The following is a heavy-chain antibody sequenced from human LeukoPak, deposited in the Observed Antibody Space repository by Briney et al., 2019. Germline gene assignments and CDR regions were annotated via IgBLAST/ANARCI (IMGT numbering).Heavy chain of an antibody. V-gene: IGHV4-39*01. CDR1: GGSISSSSYY. D-gene: IGHD6-19*01. CDR3: ARRKRGGWPLDY. Sequence: SETLSLTCTVSGGSISSSSYYWGWIRQPPGKGLEWIGSIYYSGSTCYNPSLKSRVTISVDTSKNQFSLKLSSVTAADTAVYYCARRKRGGWPLDYWGQGTLVTVSS. CDR2: IYYSGST. J-gene: IGHJ4*02.